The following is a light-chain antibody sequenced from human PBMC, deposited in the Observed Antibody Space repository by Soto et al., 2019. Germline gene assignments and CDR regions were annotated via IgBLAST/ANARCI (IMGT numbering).Light chain of an antibody. V-gene: IGKV1-27*01. CDR3: QKYDIAPRT. CDR2: AAS. CDR1: QDISNY. J-gene: IGKJ4*01. Sequence: DIQMTQSPSSLSASVGDRVTITCRASQDISNYLAWYQKRPGKVPKLLIYAASTLQSGVPSRFSGSGSGTDFTLTISSLQPEDVATYYCQKYDIAPRTFGGGTKVEIK.